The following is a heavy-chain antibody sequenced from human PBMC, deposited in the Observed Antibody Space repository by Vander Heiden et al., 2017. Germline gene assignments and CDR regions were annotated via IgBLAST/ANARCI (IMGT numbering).Heavy chain of an antibody. J-gene: IGHJ4*02. CDR1: GYTFTSYY. CDR3: ARGLSSGAVFDY. CDR2: INPSGGST. V-gene: IGHV1-46*01. D-gene: IGHD3-22*01. Sequence: QVQLVQSGAEVKKPGASVKVSCKASGYTFTSYYMHWVRQAPGKGLELMGIINPSGGSTSYAQKFQGRVTMTRETSTSTVYMELSSLRSEDTAVYYCARGLSSGAVFDYWGQGTLVTVSS.